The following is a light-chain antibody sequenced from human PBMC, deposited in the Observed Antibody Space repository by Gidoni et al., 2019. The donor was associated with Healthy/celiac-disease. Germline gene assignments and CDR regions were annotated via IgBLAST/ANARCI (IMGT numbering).Light chain of an antibody. Sequence: QYDLTQPASVSGSTGQSITISCTGTSSDVGGSNYVSWYQQHPGKAPKLIIYDVSNRPSEVSNRFSGSKSGNTASLTISGLQAEDEADYYCSSYTSSSTLEGVFGGGTKLTVL. V-gene: IGLV2-14*03. CDR1: SSDVGGSNY. CDR2: DVS. CDR3: SSYTSSSTLEGV. J-gene: IGLJ3*02.